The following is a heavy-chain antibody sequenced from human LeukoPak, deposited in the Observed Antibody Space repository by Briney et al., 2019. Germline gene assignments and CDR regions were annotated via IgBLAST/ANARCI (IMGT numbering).Heavy chain of an antibody. V-gene: IGHV3-30*03. CDR2: ISYDGSDK. CDR3: ASSKRQLFDY. D-gene: IGHD1-1*01. J-gene: IGHJ4*02. Sequence: GGSLRLSCAASGFTFSSYGMHWVRQAPGKGLEWVAIISYDGSDKFFADSVKGRFNISRDNSKNTLYLQMNSLRAEDTAVYYCASSKRQLFDYWGQGTLVTVSS. CDR1: GFTFSSYG.